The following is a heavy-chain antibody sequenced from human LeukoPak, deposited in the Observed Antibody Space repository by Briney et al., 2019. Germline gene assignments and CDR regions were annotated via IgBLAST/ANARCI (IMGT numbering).Heavy chain of an antibody. CDR3: ARDWRSGGNCFGY. CDR2: IYTGSTYV. V-gene: IGHV3-21*01. CDR1: GFTFSSYS. J-gene: IGHJ4*02. Sequence: GESLRLSCSASGFTFSSYSMNWVPQAPGKGLEWASSIYTGSTYVYYAESVKGRFIISRDHAKNTLYLQMSSLRAEDTAVYYCARDWRSGGNCFGYWGQGTLVTVSS. D-gene: IGHD2-15*01.